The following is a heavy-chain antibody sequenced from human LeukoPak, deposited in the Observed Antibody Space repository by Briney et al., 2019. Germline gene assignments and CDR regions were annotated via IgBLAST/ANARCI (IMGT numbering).Heavy chain of an antibody. J-gene: IGHJ4*02. Sequence: PGGSLRLSCAASGFTFSDYYMSWIRQAPGRGLEWVSYISTGSSYTNYADSAKGRFTISRDNAKNSLYLQMNSLRAEDTALYYCARAEGGPATAIYWGQGTLVTVSS. V-gene: IGHV3-11*05. CDR2: ISTGSSYT. CDR1: GFTFSDYY. CDR3: ARAEGGPATAIY. D-gene: IGHD2-21*02.